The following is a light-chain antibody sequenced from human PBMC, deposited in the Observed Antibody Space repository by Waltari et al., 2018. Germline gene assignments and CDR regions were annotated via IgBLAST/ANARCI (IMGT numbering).Light chain of an antibody. J-gene: IGKJ5*01. V-gene: IGKV3-11*01. Sequence: EIVLTQSPATLSLSPGERATLPSRASQSVSSYLAWYQQKPGQTPRLLIYDASNRATGIPARFSGSGSGTDFTLTIAGLEPEDFALYYCQQRSNWPITFGQGTRLEIK. CDR3: QQRSNWPIT. CDR1: QSVSSY. CDR2: DAS.